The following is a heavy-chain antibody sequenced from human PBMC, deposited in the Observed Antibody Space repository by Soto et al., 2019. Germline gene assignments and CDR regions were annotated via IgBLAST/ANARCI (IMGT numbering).Heavy chain of an antibody. D-gene: IGHD3-3*01. J-gene: IGHJ4*02. Sequence: GGSLRLSCAASGFTFSSYSMNWVRQAPGKGLEWVSSISSSSSYIYYADSVKGRFTISRDNAKNSLYLQMNSLRAEDTAVYYCARDGTIFGVAFDYWGQGTLVTVS. CDR3: ARDGTIFGVAFDY. CDR1: GFTFSSYS. V-gene: IGHV3-21*01. CDR2: ISSSSSYI.